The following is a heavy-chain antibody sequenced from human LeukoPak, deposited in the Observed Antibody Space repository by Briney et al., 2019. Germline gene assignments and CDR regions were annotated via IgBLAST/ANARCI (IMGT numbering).Heavy chain of an antibody. Sequence: GGSLRLSCAASGFTFSSYGMHWVRQAPGKGLEWVANIKEDGSLKYYVDSVKGRFTISRDNAKNSLYLQMNSLRDEDTAVYYCARDQKHGYTYGYPLDYWGQGTLVTVSS. CDR3: ARDQKHGYTYGYPLDY. J-gene: IGHJ4*02. CDR2: IKEDGSLK. D-gene: IGHD5-18*01. V-gene: IGHV3-7*01. CDR1: GFTFSSYG.